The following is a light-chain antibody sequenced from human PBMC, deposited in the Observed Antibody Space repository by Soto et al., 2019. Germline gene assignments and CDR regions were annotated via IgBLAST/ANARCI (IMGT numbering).Light chain of an antibody. CDR1: TSDVGGYNY. CDR3: CSYTGSSTLV. V-gene: IGLV2-14*01. CDR2: QVS. J-gene: IGLJ2*01. Sequence: QSVLTQPASVSGSPGQSITISCTGTTSDVGGYNYVSWYQQHPGKAPKLMISQVSNRASGVSNRFSGSKSGNTASLTISGLQAEDEGDYYCCSYTGSSTLVFGGGTKVTVL.